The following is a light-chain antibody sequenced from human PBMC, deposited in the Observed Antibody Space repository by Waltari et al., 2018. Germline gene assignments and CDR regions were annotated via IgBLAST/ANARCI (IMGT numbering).Light chain of an antibody. V-gene: IGKV1-39*01. CDR1: QFVHKS. Sequence: DIQLRQSPSSLSASIGDRVTVTCRPSQFVHKSLHWYQHEPGKTPKLLIYAASALQSGAPWRCSGRGARTEFTLTSSNLQPEDFATYYWQQTYSTGTFGQGTKVE. CDR3: QQTYSTGT. J-gene: IGKJ1*01. CDR2: AAS.